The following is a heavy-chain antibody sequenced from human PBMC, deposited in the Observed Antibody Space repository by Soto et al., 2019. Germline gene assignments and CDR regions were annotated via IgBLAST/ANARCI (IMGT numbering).Heavy chain of an antibody. V-gene: IGHV4-59*01. CDR3: ARDQLSSGLYVWFDP. CDR2: IYYDGST. Sequence: SETLSLTCTVSGCTISTYYWSWIRQPPGKGLEWIGYIYYDGSTSYNPSLRSRVTISVDTSKNQFSLILSSVTSADTAVYYCARDQLSSGLYVWFDPWGQGTLVTVSS. J-gene: IGHJ5*02. CDR1: GCTISTYY. D-gene: IGHD6-25*01.